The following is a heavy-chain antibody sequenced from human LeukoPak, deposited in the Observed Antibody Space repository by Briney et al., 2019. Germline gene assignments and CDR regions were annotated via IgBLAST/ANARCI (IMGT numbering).Heavy chain of an antibody. CDR3: ARGRIAKIVVVHSFQYGMDV. J-gene: IGHJ6*02. D-gene: IGHD3-22*01. Sequence: SETLSLTCDVFGGSFTDYFWTWIRQSPGKGLEWIGEINDYSGNTNYNPSLNSRVSISLEKSKNQFSLELRSGTAADTAVYFCARGRIAKIVVVHSFQYGMDVWGQGTPVTVSS. CDR2: INDYSGNT. V-gene: IGHV4-34*01. CDR1: GGSFTDYF.